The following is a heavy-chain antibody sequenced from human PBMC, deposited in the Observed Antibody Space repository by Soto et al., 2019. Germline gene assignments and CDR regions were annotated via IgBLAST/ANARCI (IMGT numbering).Heavy chain of an antibody. CDR1: GFTFTSSA. J-gene: IGHJ4*02. CDR3: ANVPPWRGYDSRLEH. Sequence: ASVKVSCKASGFTFTSSAVQWVRQARGQRLEWIGWIVVGSGNTNYAQKFQERFTITRDMSTSTAYMELSSLRSEDTAVYYCANVPPWRGYDSRLEHWGQGTLVTVSS. V-gene: IGHV1-58*01. D-gene: IGHD5-12*01. CDR2: IVVGSGNT.